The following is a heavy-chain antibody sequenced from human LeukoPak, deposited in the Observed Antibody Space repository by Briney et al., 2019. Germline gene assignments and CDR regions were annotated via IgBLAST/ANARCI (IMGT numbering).Heavy chain of an antibody. D-gene: IGHD6-19*01. CDR1: GFAFSIYS. V-gene: IGHV3-21*01. CDR2: IGGSSTSI. J-gene: IGHJ4*02. CDR3: ARALYSSGWYFDY. Sequence: GGSLRLSCAASGFAFSIYSMNWVRQAPGKGLEWVSSIGGSSTSIYYADSVKGRFTISRDNSKNTLYLQMNSLRAEDTAVYYCARALYSSGWYFDYWGQGTLVTVSS.